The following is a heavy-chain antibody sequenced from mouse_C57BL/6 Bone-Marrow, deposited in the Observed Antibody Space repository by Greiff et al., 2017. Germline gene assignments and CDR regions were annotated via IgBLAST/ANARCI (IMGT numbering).Heavy chain of an antibody. CDR1: GFTLNTYA. CDR2: IRSKRSNYAT. J-gene: IGHJ4*01. CDR3: VRLEDYAMDY. V-gene: IGHV10-3*01. Sequence: EVQLVESGGGLVQPKGSLKLSCAASGFTLNTYAMHWVRQAPGKGLEWVARIRSKRSNYATYYADSVKDRFTISRDDSQSILYMQMNNLKTEDTAMYYCVRLEDYAMDYWGQGTSVTVSS.